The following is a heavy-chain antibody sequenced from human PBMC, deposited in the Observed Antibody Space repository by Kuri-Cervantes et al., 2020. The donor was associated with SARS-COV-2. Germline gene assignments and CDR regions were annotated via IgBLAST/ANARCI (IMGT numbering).Heavy chain of an antibody. Sequence: ESLKISCTVSGGSISSYYWSWIRQPAGKGLEWIGRIYTSGSTNYNPSLKSRVTMSVDTSKNQFSLKLSSVTAADTAVYYCARTYKSSSSSGYYGMDVWGQGTTVTVSS. J-gene: IGHJ6*02. CDR3: ARTYKSSSSSGYYGMDV. D-gene: IGHD6-6*01. CDR2: IYTSGST. V-gene: IGHV4-4*07. CDR1: GGSISSYY.